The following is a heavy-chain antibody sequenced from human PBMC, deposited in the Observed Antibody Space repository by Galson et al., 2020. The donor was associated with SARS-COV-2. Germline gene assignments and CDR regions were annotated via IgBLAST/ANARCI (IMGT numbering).Heavy chain of an antibody. Sequence: GGSLRLSCAASGFTVSNNYMNWVRQAPGKGLEWVAIMYSGGTTYYSDYVKGRFTISRDNSKNTLLLQMNSVRPEDTAVYYCARDSSGWYAVGDYWGQGTLVTVSS. D-gene: IGHD6-19*01. CDR3: ARDSSGWYAVGDY. V-gene: IGHV3-53*01. CDR2: MYSGGTT. CDR1: GFTVSNNY. J-gene: IGHJ4*02.